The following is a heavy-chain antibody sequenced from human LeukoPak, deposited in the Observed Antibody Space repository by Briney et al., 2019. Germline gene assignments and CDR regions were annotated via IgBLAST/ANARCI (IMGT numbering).Heavy chain of an antibody. V-gene: IGHV3-21*04. J-gene: IGHJ4*02. Sequence: PGGSLRLSCAASGFTFSSYSMNWVRQAPGRGLEWVSSISSSSSYIYYADSVKGRFTISRDNAKNSLYLQMNSLRAEDTAVYYCAKGGRVVAKGNFDYWGQGTLVTVSS. CDR3: AKGGRVVAKGNFDY. CDR1: GFTFSSYS. D-gene: IGHD2-15*01. CDR2: ISSSSSYI.